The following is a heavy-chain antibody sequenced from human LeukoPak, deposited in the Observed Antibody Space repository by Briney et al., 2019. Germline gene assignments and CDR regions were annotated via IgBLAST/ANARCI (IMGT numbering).Heavy chain of an antibody. D-gene: IGHD1-26*01. CDR2: VYFNGNT. J-gene: IGHJ3*02. Sequence: PSETLSLTCTVSGDSISSSSYNWGWIRQPPGKGLEWVGNVYFNGNTYYNPSLKSRVAISVDTSKNQCSLNLRSVTAADTAVYYCEKQGGGGRAFDIRGQGTMVTVSS. CDR3: EKQGGGGRAFDI. V-gene: IGHV4-39*01. CDR1: GDSISSSSYN.